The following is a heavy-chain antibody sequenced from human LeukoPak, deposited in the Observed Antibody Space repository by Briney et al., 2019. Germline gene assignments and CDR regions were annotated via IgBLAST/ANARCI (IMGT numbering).Heavy chain of an antibody. CDR2: IYTSGST. V-gene: IGHV4-61*02. D-gene: IGHD6-6*01. CDR1: GYSISSGYY. Sequence: KPSETLSLTCTVSGYSISSGYYWSWIRQPAGKGLEWIGRIYTSGSTNYNPSLKSRVTISVDTSKNQFSLKLSSVTAADTAVYYCARGYSSSPINWFDPWGQGTLVTVSS. J-gene: IGHJ5*02. CDR3: ARGYSSSPINWFDP.